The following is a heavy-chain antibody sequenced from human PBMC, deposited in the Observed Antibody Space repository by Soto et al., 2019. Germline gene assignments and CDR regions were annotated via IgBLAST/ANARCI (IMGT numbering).Heavy chain of an antibody. J-gene: IGHJ6*02. CDR3: ARGDIVAIFGMDV. Sequence: ASVKVSCKASGYTFTSYYMHWVRQAPGQGLEWMGIINPSGGSTTYAQKFQGRVTMTRDTSTSTVYMELSSLRSEDTAVYYCARGDIVAIFGMDVWGQGTTVTSP. D-gene: IGHD5-12*01. V-gene: IGHV1-46*01. CDR2: INPSGGST. CDR1: GYTFTSYY.